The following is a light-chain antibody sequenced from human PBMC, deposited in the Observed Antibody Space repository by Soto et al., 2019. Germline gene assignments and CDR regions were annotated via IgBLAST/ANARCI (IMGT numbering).Light chain of an antibody. Sequence: DIQMTQSPSSLSASVGDRVTITCRASQGISNSLAWYQHKPGKPPNLLIYAASTLQSGVPSRFSGSGSGTEFTLTISSLQPEDFATYYCQQLNSYSITFGQGTRLEIK. CDR1: QGISNS. J-gene: IGKJ5*01. V-gene: IGKV1-9*01. CDR2: AAS. CDR3: QQLNSYSIT.